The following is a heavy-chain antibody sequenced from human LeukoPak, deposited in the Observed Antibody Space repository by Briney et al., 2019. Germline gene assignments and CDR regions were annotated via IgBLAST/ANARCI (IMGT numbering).Heavy chain of an antibody. J-gene: IGHJ4*02. D-gene: IGHD6-13*01. CDR2: INHSGST. V-gene: IGHV4-34*01. CDR1: GGSFSGYY. Sequence: SETLSPTCAVYGGSFSGYYWSWIRQPPGKGLEWIGEINHSGSTNYNPSLKSRVTISVDTSKNQFSLKLSSVTAADTAVYYCAREWNSSSWPHFDYWGQGTLVTVSS. CDR3: AREWNSSSWPHFDY.